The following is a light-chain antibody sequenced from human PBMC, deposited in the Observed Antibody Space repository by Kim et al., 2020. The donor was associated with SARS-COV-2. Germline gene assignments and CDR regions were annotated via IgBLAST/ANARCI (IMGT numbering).Light chain of an antibody. Sequence: AVVGDRVTIPCRARQSISTWVAWYQQKPGKAPNLLIYKASILESGVPSRFSGSASGTDFTLTITSLQPDDFGTYYCQHYSAYPWTFGQGTKVDIK. J-gene: IGKJ1*01. V-gene: IGKV1-5*03. CDR3: QHYSAYPWT. CDR1: QSISTW. CDR2: KAS.